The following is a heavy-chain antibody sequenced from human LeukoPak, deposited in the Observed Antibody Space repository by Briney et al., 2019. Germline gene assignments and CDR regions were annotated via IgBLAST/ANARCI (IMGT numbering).Heavy chain of an antibody. CDR3: ARSLSTDFDY. J-gene: IGHJ4*02. CDR1: GFTFSSFG. CDR2: ISTSSLNTI. V-gene: IGHV3-48*04. D-gene: IGHD5/OR15-5a*01. Sequence: GGSLRLSCAASGFTFSSFGMNWVRQVPGKGLEWISYISTSSLNTIHYADSVKGRFTISRDSAKNSLFLQMNSLRAEDTAVYYCARSLSTDFDYWGQGILVTVSS.